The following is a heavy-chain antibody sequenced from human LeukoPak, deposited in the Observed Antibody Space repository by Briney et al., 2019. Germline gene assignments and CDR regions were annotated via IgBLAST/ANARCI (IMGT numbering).Heavy chain of an antibody. Sequence: SETLSLTCAVYGGSFSGYYWSWIRQPPGKGLEWIGEINHSGSTNYNPSLKSRVTISVDTSKNQFSLKLSSVTAADTAAYYCARGGRYFDWPTRGRWFDPWGQGTLVTVSS. CDR3: ARGGRYFDWPTRGRWFDP. CDR1: GGSFSGYY. CDR2: INHSGST. D-gene: IGHD3-9*01. V-gene: IGHV4-34*01. J-gene: IGHJ5*02.